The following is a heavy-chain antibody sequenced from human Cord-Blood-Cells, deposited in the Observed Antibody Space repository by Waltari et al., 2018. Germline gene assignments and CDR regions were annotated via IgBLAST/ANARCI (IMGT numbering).Heavy chain of an antibody. D-gene: IGHD4-17*01. CDR3: ARPGNDYGDYGYYFDY. J-gene: IGHJ4*02. Sequence: QVQLQQWGAGLLKPSETLSLTCAVYGGSFSGYYWSWIRQPPGKGLEGIGEINHSGSTNYNPSLKSRVTISVDTSKNQFSLKLSSVTAADTAVYYCARPGNDYGDYGYYFDYWGQGTLVTVSS. V-gene: IGHV4-34*01. CDR2: INHSGST. CDR1: GGSFSGYY.